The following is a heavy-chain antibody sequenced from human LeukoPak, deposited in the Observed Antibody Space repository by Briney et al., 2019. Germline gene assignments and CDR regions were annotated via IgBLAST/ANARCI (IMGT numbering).Heavy chain of an antibody. CDR2: IYNSGST. CDR1: GGSISSDY. D-gene: IGHD3-10*01. V-gene: IGHV4-59*01. J-gene: IGHJ6*02. Sequence: SETLSLTCSVFGGSISSDYWNWIRQPPGKGLEWIGNIYNSGSTNYNPSLKSRVTISVDTSKNQFSLMVSSVTAADTAVYYCARSRFGSGTYCYYGMDVWGQGTTVTVSS. CDR3: ARSRFGSGTYCYYGMDV.